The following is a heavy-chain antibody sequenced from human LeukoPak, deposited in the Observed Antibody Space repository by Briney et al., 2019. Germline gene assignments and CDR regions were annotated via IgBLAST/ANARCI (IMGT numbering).Heavy chain of an antibody. CDR1: GGSFGGYY. CDR3: ARDFRWRPEDDAFDI. D-gene: IGHD2-21*02. J-gene: IGHJ3*02. V-gene: IGHV4-34*01. Sequence: SETLSLTCAVYGGSFGGYYWSWIRQPPGKGLEWLGEINHSGSTNYNPSLKSRVTISVDTSKNQFSLKLSSVTAADTAVYYCARDFRWRPEDDAFDIWGQGTMVTVSS. CDR2: INHSGST.